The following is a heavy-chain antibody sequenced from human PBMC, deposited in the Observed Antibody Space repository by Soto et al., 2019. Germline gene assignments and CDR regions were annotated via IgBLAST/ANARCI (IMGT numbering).Heavy chain of an antibody. CDR3: AREDYDFWSGYYTVDY. D-gene: IGHD3-3*01. J-gene: IGHJ4*02. Sequence: GGSLRLSCAASGFTFSSYAMSWVRQAPGKGLEWVSSISGSGGSTYYADSVKGRFTISRDNSKNTLYLQMNSLRAEDTAVYYCAREDYDFWSGYYTVDYWGQGTLVTVSS. CDR2: ISGSGGST. V-gene: IGHV3-23*01. CDR1: GFTFSSYA.